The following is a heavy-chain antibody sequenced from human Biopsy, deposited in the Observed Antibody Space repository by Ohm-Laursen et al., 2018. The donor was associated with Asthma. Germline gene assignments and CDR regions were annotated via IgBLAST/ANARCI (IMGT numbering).Heavy chain of an antibody. CDR1: GFSFSDYY. J-gene: IGHJ6*02. V-gene: IGHV3-11*01. CDR2: ISSSGSPK. D-gene: IGHD6-25*01. Sequence: GSLRLSCAASGFSFSDYYMTWMRQSPGKGLEWVYSISSSGSPKYRAQSVQGRFTISRDNDQKSLFLQMNDLRADDTAIYFCSRVHESSDRGPFYFFALDVWGQGTTVAVS. CDR3: SRVHESSDRGPFYFFALDV.